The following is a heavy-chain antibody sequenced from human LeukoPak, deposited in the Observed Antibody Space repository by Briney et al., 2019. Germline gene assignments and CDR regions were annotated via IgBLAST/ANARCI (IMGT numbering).Heavy chain of an antibody. J-gene: IGHJ3*02. CDR3: ARSYYYDSSGYPDAFDI. Sequence: RRSLSLSCAPSGVTFTGDWISWVRQAPRKGLEWVANIKQDGSEKYYVDSVKGRFTISRDNAKNSLYLQIKSLGAEDTAVFYCARSYYYDSSGYPDAFDIWGQGTMVTVSS. D-gene: IGHD3-22*01. CDR2: IKQDGSEK. CDR1: GVTFTGDW. V-gene: IGHV3-7*01.